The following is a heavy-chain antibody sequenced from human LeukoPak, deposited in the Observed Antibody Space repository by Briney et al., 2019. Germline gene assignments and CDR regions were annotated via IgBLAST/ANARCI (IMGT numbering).Heavy chain of an antibody. D-gene: IGHD5-24*01. Sequence: SETLSLTCTVSGGSISSYYWSWIRQPPGKGLEWIGYIYYSGSTNYNPSLKSRVTISLDTSKNQFSLKLSSVTAADTAVYYCARDRSRDGYNLAYWGQGALVTVSS. CDR3: ARDRSRDGYNLAY. CDR2: IYYSGST. V-gene: IGHV4-59*01. J-gene: IGHJ4*02. CDR1: GGSISSYY.